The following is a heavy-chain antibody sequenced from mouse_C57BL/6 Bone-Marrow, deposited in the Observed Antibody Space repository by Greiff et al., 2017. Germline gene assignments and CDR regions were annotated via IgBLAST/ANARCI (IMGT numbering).Heavy chain of an antibody. CDR2: IYPGDGDT. V-gene: IGHV1-80*01. D-gene: IGHD1-1*01. CDR3: ARDGSTPYYFDY. CDR1: GYAFSSYW. J-gene: IGHJ2*01. Sequence: VKLLESGAELVKPGASVKISCKASGYAFSSYWMNWVKQRPGKGLEWIGQIYPGDGDTNYNGKFKGKATLTADKSSSTAYMQLSSLTSEDSAVYFCARDGSTPYYFDYWGQGTTLTVSS.